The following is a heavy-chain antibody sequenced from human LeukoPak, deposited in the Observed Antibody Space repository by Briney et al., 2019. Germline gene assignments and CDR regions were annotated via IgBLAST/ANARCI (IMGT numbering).Heavy chain of an antibody. CDR1: GGTFIIYT. CDR3: ARVRGSGSPFDY. J-gene: IGHJ4*02. Sequence: GSSVKVFCKASGGTFIIYTISWVRQAPGQGLEWMGGIIPILGTANYAQKFQGRVTITADESTSTAYMELSSLRSEDTAVYYCARVRGSGSPFDYWGQGTLVTVSS. V-gene: IGHV1-69*16. D-gene: IGHD3-10*01. CDR2: IIPILGTA.